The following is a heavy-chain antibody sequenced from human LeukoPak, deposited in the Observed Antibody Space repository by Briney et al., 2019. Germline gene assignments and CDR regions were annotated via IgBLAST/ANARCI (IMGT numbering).Heavy chain of an antibody. CDR1: GGTFSSYA. J-gene: IGHJ5*02. D-gene: IGHD1-26*01. CDR3: ARDTRGSYRRFDL. CDR2: IIPIFGTA. V-gene: IGHV1-69*01. Sequence: SVKLSCKASGGTFSSYAISWVRQAPGQGLEWMGGIIPIFGTANYAQKFQGRVTITADESTSTAHMELSSLRSEDTAVYYCARDTRGSYRRFDLWGQGTLVTVSS.